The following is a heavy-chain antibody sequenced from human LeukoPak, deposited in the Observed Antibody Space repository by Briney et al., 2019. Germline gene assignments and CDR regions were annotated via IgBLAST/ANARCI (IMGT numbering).Heavy chain of an antibody. CDR1: GYSFTSYW. CDR3: ARHAAATYYDILTGYYPDY. CDR2: IYPGDSDT. J-gene: IGHJ4*02. D-gene: IGHD3-9*01. V-gene: IGHV5-51*01. Sequence: GESLKISRKGSGYSFTSYWIGWVRQMPGKGLEWMGIIYPGDSDTRYSPSFQGQVTISADKSISTAYLQWSSLKASDTAMYYCARHAAATYYDILTGYYPDYWGQGTLVTVSS.